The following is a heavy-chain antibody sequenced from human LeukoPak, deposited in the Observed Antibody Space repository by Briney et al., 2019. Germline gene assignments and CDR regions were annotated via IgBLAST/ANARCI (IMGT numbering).Heavy chain of an antibody. D-gene: IGHD2-15*01. Sequence: GGSLRLSCAASGFTFSSYWMSWVRQAPGKGLEWVANIKQDGSEKYYVDSVKGRFTISRDNSKNTLYLQVNSLRVEDTAVYYCVTDRDSHRGMHVWGQGTTVTVSS. V-gene: IGHV3-7*03. CDR3: VTDRDSHRGMHV. J-gene: IGHJ6*02. CDR2: IKQDGSEK. CDR1: GFTFSSYW.